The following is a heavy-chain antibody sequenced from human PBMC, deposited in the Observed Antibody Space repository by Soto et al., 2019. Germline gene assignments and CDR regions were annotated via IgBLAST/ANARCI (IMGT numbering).Heavy chain of an antibody. V-gene: IGHV4-31*03. J-gene: IGHJ4*02. CDR2: IYYSGST. D-gene: IGHD2-21*01. Sequence: QVQLQESGPGLVKPSQTLSLTCTVSGGSISSGGYYWSWIRQHPGKGLGWIGYIYYSGSTYYNPSLKSRVTISVDTSKSQFSMRLSSVTAADTGVYYCARAVEIDCGCDCYSFDYWGQGTLVTVSS. CDR3: ARAVEIDCGCDCYSFDY. CDR1: GGSISSGGYY.